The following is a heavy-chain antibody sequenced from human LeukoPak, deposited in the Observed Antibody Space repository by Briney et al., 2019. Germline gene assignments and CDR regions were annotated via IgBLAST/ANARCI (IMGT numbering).Heavy chain of an antibody. J-gene: IGHJ4*02. CDR3: ARWAGTCTIASCYTPLDY. Sequence: GSPVKVSCKAPGGTFSNYGFSRVRQAPEQGVEWMGGIVPVFGTVSYSQKFQDRVTITADDFTTTAYMDLSSLRSEDTAVYYCARWAGTCTIASCYTPLDYWGQRTLVTVST. V-gene: IGHV1-69*01. CDR1: GGTFSNYG. CDR2: IVPVFGTV. D-gene: IGHD2-2*02.